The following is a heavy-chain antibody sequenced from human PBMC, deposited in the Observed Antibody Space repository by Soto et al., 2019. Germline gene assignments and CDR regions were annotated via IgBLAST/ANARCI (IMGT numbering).Heavy chain of an antibody. Sequence: QVQLVEPGGGVVQPGRSLRLSCAASGFTFGSYAMHWVRQAPGKGLEWVAVISYDGSNKYYADSVKGRFTISRDNSKNTLYLQMNSLRAEDTAVYYCAREPSAGRGYYYYGMDVWGQGTTVTVSS. D-gene: IGHD6-13*01. CDR3: AREPSAGRGYYYYGMDV. CDR1: GFTFGSYA. CDR2: ISYDGSNK. J-gene: IGHJ6*02. V-gene: IGHV3-30-3*01.